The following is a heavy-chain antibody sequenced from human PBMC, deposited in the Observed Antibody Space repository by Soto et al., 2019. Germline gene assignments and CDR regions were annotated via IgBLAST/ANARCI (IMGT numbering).Heavy chain of an antibody. CDR1: GFTFSDYS. Sequence: EVQLVESGGGLVKPGGSLRLSCAASGFTFSDYSMNWVRQAPGKGLEWVSFITSSSSYMYYADSVKGRFTISRDNAKNSLYLQMHSLRVEDTAVYYCARYPHYDFWSGPQGFDYWGQGTLVTVSS. J-gene: IGHJ4*02. CDR2: ITSSSSYM. V-gene: IGHV3-21*01. D-gene: IGHD3-3*01. CDR3: ARYPHYDFWSGPQGFDY.